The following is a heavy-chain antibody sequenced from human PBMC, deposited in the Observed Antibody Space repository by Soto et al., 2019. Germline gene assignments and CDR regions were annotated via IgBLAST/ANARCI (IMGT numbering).Heavy chain of an antibody. CDR3: ARVMISRSGLDI. Sequence: GGSLRLSCAASGFILSSYEMNWVRQAPGKGLEWVSYISSSGTTMYYADSVKGRFTMSRDNAKNSLYLQMNSLRAEDTAAYYCARVMISRSGLDIWGQGTLVTVSS. J-gene: IGHJ4*02. CDR2: ISSSGTTM. V-gene: IGHV3-48*03. D-gene: IGHD3-16*01. CDR1: GFILSSYE.